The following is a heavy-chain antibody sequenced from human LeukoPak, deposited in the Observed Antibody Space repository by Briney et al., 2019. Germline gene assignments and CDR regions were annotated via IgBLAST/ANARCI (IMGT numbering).Heavy chain of an antibody. D-gene: IGHD3-22*01. J-gene: IGHJ4*02. V-gene: IGHV3-23*01. CDR3: AKGAYYDL. CDR2: ISDSGGRT. CDR1: GFTFSTYG. Sequence: GGSLRLSCTASGFTFSTYGMSWVRQAPGKGLEWVSTISDSGGRTYYADSVKGRFNISRDDSKNTLFLQINSLRAEDTAVYYCAKGAYYDLWGQGTLVTVSS.